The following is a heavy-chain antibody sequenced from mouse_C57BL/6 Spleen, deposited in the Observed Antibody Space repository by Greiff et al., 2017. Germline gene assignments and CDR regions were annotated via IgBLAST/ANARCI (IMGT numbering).Heavy chain of an antibody. D-gene: IGHD1-1*02. Sequence: VQLQQPGTELVKPGASVKLSCKASGYTFTSYWMHWVKQRPGQGLEWIGNINPSNGGTNYNEKFKSKATMTVDKSSSTAYMQLSSLSSADSAVYYCARYPPAVAEGDYWGQGTTLTVSS. J-gene: IGHJ2*01. V-gene: IGHV1-53*01. CDR1: GYTFTSYW. CDR2: INPSNGGT. CDR3: ARYPPAVAEGDY.